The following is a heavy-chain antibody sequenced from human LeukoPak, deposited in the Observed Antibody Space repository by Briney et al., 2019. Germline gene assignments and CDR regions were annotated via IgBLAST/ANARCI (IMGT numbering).Heavy chain of an antibody. CDR1: GGSISSSNW. CDR3: ARVGDYVWGSYRYIDY. V-gene: IGHV4-4*02. D-gene: IGHD3-16*02. CDR2: IYHSGST. Sequence: SETLSLTCAVSGGSISSSNWWSWVRQPPGKGLEWIGEIYHSGSTNCNPSLKSRVTISVDKSKNQFSLKLSSVTAADTAVYYCARVGDYVWGSYRYIDYWGQGTLVTVSS. J-gene: IGHJ4*02.